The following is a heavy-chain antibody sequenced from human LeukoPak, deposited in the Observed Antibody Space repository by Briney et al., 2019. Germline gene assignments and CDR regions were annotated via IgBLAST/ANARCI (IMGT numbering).Heavy chain of an antibody. V-gene: IGHV3-23*01. CDR3: AKDHGTAVAGFYY. CDR1: GFSLSTYG. CDR2: ITGTGGST. Sequence: PGGSLRLSCAASGFSLSTYGVSWVRQPPGKGLEWVSGITGTGGSTYYADSVKGRFTVSRDTSKNTLYLQMNSLRAEDTAIYYCAKDHGTAVAGFYYWGQGTLVTVS. D-gene: IGHD6-19*01. J-gene: IGHJ4*02.